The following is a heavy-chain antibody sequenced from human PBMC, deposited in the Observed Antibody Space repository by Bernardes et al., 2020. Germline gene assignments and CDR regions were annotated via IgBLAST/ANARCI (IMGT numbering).Heavy chain of an antibody. D-gene: IGHD2-21*02. CDR2: IKQDGSET. CDR1: GFSFSIYW. V-gene: IGHV3-7*01. J-gene: IGHJ3*01. Sequence: GGSLRLSCAASGFSFSIYWLSWVRQAPGRGLEWVANIKQDGSETYYVDSVRGRFTTSRDNTRTSVFLQMESLRAEDTAVYYCARDVGGADWRFGFDVWGPGTMVHVS. CDR3: ARDVGGADWRFGFDV.